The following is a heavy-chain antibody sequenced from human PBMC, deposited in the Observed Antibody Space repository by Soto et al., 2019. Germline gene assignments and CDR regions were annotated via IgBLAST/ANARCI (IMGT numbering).Heavy chain of an antibody. V-gene: IGHV2-5*02. Sequence: QITLNESGPTVVRPTETLTLTCRFSGFSLTTSGVGVGWVRQSPGKAPEWLALIYWDDDKRYSESLKSRLTITKYISKNQVVLTVANLDPTDTATYYCAHRVLRTVFGLVTMTAIYFDFWGQGTPVAVS. CDR3: AHRVLRTVFGLVTMTAIYFDF. J-gene: IGHJ4*02. D-gene: IGHD3-3*01. CDR2: IYWDDDK. CDR1: GFSLTTSGVG.